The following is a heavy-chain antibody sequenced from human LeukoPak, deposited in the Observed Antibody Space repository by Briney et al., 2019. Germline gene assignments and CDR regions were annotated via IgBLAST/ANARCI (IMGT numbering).Heavy chain of an antibody. V-gene: IGHV7-4-1*02. D-gene: IGHD2-2*03. CDR3: AREGGYCSSTKCHPSFDP. CDR1: GYSFSDYA. Sequence: ASVKVSCKASGYSFSDYAMNWVRQAPGQGFEWMGWINTNTGNPTYARGFTGRFVFSLDTSVSTAYLQINSLKAEDTAVYYCAREGGYCSSTKCHPSFDPWGQGTLVTVSS. J-gene: IGHJ5*02. CDR2: INTNTGNP.